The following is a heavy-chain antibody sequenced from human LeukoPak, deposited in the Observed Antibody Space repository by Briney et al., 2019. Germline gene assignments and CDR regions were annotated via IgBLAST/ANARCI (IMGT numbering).Heavy chain of an antibody. CDR2: ISAYNGNT. CDR3: ASGGKRQAGGYFDY. Sequence: ASVKVSCKASGYTFTSYGISWVRQAPGQGLEWMGWISAYNGNTNYAQKFQGRVTITADESTSTAYMELSSLRSEDTAMYYCASGGKRQAGGYFDYWGQGTLVTVSS. D-gene: IGHD4-23*01. CDR1: GYTFTSYG. V-gene: IGHV1-18*01. J-gene: IGHJ4*02.